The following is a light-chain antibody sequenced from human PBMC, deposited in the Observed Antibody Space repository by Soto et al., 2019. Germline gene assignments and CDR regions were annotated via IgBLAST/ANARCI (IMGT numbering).Light chain of an antibody. CDR3: SSYTPSSTLV. V-gene: IGLV2-14*01. J-gene: IGLJ3*02. CDR2: DVS. CDR1: SSDVGGYNY. Sequence: QLVLTQPASVSGSPGQSIAISCTGTSSDVGGYNYVAWYQQHPGKGPKLMIFDVSDRPSGVSNRFSGSKSGNTASLTISGLQAEDEADYYCSSYTPSSTLVFGGGTKLTVL.